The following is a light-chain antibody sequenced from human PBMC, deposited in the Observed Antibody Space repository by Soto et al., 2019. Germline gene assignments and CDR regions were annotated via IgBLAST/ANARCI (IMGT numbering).Light chain of an antibody. V-gene: IGLV2-14*01. Sequence: QSALTQPASVSGSPGQSITISCTGNSSDVGSYNYVSWYQQHPGKSPKLMIYEVSNRPSGVSNRFSGSKSGNTASLTISGLQAEDEDNDYCSSYTSISTRVFGGGTQLTVL. J-gene: IGLJ3*02. CDR3: SSYTSISTRV. CDR2: EVS. CDR1: SSDVGSYNY.